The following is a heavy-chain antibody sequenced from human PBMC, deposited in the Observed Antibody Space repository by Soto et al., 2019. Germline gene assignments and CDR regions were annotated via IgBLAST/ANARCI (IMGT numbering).Heavy chain of an antibody. J-gene: IGHJ2*01. CDR1: GACLSGSY. D-gene: IGHD4-17*01. Sequence: PSETLSLTCTVAGACLSGSYWSCIRRPSWKGLEWVVRIYLTGSTSYNPSLRGRVTMSVDTSKNKFSLRLNSATAAETAMYDCGRHPTAQTTQGAPSYFDVWGPGTMVTVSS. V-gene: IGHV4-4*07. CDR2: IYLTGST. CDR3: GRHPTAQTTQGAPSYFDV.